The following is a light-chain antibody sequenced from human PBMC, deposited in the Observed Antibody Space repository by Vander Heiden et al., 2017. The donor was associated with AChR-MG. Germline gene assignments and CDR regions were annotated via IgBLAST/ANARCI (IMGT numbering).Light chain of an antibody. CDR1: SSDVGGYNY. J-gene: IGLJ2*01. Sequence: QSALTQPRPASGSPGQSVTISCTGTSSDVGGYNYVSWYQQHPGKAPKLMIYDVSKRPSGVPDRFSGSKSGNTASLTISGLQAEDEADYYCCSYAGSYTVFGGGTKLTVL. CDR3: CSYAGSYTV. CDR2: DVS. V-gene: IGLV2-11*01.